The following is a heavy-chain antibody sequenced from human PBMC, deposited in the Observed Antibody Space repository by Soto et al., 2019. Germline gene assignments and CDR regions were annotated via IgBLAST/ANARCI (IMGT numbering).Heavy chain of an antibody. D-gene: IGHD6-19*01. CDR3: ARTPGYSSGWYGY. J-gene: IGHJ4*02. CDR1: GGTFSSYA. Sequence: SVKVSCKASGGTFSSYAISWVRQAPGQGLEWMGGIIPIFGTANYAQKFQGRVTITADESTSTAYVELSSLRSEDTAVYYCARTPGYSSGWYGYWGQGTLVTVSS. CDR2: IIPIFGTA. V-gene: IGHV1-69*13.